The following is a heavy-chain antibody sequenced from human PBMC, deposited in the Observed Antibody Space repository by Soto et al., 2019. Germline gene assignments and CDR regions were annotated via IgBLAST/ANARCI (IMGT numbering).Heavy chain of an antibody. V-gene: IGHV4-59*12. D-gene: IGHD2-2*01. CDR1: GGSISSYY. J-gene: IGHJ6*02. CDR2: IYYSGST. CDR3: ASLKFGTTDIYGMDV. Sequence: SETLSLTCTVSGGSISSYYWSWIRQPPGKGLEWIGYIYYSGSTNYNPSLKSRVTISVDTSKNQFSLKLSSVTAADTAVYYCASLKFGTTDIYGMDVWGQGTTVTVSS.